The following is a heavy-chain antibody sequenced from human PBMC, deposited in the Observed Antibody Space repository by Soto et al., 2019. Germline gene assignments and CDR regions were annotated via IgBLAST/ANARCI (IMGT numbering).Heavy chain of an antibody. J-gene: IGHJ3*01. CDR3: ARGQWGAFDL. CDR2: IHSDGSST. V-gene: IGHV3-74*01. D-gene: IGHD1-26*01. Sequence: DVQLVESGGGSVRPGGSLSLSCAATGFTFSYYWMHLVRQAPGKGLVWVSRIHSDGSSTTDSDSVKGRFTISRDNAKNTLYLQMNSLRAEDTAVYYCARGQWGAFDLWGQGTMVTVAS. CDR1: GFTFSYYW.